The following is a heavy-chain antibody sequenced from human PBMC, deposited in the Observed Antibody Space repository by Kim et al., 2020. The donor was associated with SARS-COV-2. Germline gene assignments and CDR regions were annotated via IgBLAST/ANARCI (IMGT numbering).Heavy chain of an antibody. D-gene: IGHD3-10*01. Sequence: SVKVSCKASGGTFSNYGVSWVRQAPGQGLEWMGGIIPMFGTANYAQKFQGRVTINADESTSTAYMRLSSLRSEDTAVYYCARSMVRGVACMDVWGQGTTVTVSS. CDR3: ARSMVRGVACMDV. CDR2: IIPMFGTA. CDR1: GGTFSNYG. V-gene: IGHV1-69*13. J-gene: IGHJ6*02.